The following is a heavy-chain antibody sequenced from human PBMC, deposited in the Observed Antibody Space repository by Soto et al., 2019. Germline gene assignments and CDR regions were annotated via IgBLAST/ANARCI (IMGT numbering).Heavy chain of an antibody. CDR2: IWYDGSNK. V-gene: IGHV3-33*01. Sequence: QVQLVESGGGVVQPGRSLRLSCAASGFTFSSYGMHWVRQAPGKGLEWVAVIWYDGSNKYYADSVKGRFTIPRDNSKNTLYLQMNSLRAEDTAVYYCARGVAGPDYWGQGTLVTVSS. J-gene: IGHJ4*02. CDR1: GFTFSSYG. CDR3: ARGVAGPDY. D-gene: IGHD3-3*01.